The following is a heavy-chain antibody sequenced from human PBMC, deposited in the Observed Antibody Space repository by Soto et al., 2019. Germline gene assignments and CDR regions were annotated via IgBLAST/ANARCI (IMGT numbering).Heavy chain of an antibody. CDR3: ARDFVNYDFWSGYPSSYYYYYGMDV. D-gene: IGHD3-3*01. V-gene: IGHV1-46*01. CDR2: INPSGGST. J-gene: IGHJ6*02. Sequence: ASVKVSCKASGYTFTSYYMHWVRQAPGQGLEWMGIINPSGGSTSYAQKFQGRVTMTRDTSTSTVYMELSSLRSEDTAVYYCARDFVNYDFWSGYPSSYYYYYGMDVWGQGPTVTVSS. CDR1: GYTFTSYY.